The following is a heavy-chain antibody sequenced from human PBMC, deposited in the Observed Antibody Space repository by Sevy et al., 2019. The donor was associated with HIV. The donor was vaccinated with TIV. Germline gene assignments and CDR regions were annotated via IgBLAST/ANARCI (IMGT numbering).Heavy chain of an antibody. CDR3: TRWKAAQSIFDY. CDR2: LKSDVYGGTV. Sequence: GGSLRLSCTASGFIFGDYCMSWVSQAPGKGLEWVAFLKSDVYGGTVDHAASVRGRFVISRDDSKTIAYLQMNDLKTEDTGVYYCTRWKAAQSIFDYWGQGTLVTVSS. CDR1: GFIFGDYC. V-gene: IGHV3-49*04. D-gene: IGHD6-13*01. J-gene: IGHJ4*02.